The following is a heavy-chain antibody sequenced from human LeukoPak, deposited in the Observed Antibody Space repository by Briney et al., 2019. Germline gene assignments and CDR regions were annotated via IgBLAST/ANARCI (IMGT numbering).Heavy chain of an antibody. Sequence: AGGSLRLSCAASGFTFSSYGMHWVRQAPGKGLEWVAVISYDGSNKYYADSVKGRFTISRDNSKNTLYLQMNSLRAEDTAVYYCAKDLWAEEVRWEADYYYGMDVWGQGTTVTVS. CDR2: ISYDGSNK. J-gene: IGHJ6*02. V-gene: IGHV3-30*18. CDR1: GFTFSSYG. CDR3: AKDLWAEEVRWEADYYYGMDV. D-gene: IGHD1-26*01.